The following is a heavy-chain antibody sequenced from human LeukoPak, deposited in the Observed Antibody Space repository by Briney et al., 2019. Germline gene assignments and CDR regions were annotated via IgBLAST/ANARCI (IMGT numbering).Heavy chain of an antibody. J-gene: IGHJ3*01. CDR3: ARGPHAGRDAFDL. CDR2: ISSSSSYI. D-gene: IGHD3-10*01. V-gene: IGHV3-21*01. Sequence: GGSLRLSCAASGFTFSSYSMNWVRQAPGKGLEWVSSISSSSSYIYYADSVKGRFTISRDNAKDSLYLQMNSLRAEDTAVYYCARGPHAGRDAFDLWAQGTMVTVSS. CDR1: GFTFSSYS.